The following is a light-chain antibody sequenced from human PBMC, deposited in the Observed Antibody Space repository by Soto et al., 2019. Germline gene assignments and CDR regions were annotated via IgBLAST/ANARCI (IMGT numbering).Light chain of an antibody. Sequence: VLAESAATLSLSPGERATLSCRASQSVSSYLAWYQQKPGQAPRLLIYGPSTRASGIPARFSGSGSGREFTLTISSLQSEDFAVYYCHQSNYWPPPFAQGTKVDI. CDR1: QSVSSY. V-gene: IGKV3-15*01. CDR3: HQSNYWPPP. J-gene: IGKJ1*01. CDR2: GPS.